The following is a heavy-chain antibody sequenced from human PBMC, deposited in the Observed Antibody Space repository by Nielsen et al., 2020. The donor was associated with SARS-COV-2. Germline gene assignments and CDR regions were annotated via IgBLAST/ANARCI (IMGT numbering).Heavy chain of an antibody. V-gene: IGHV3-30*03. J-gene: IGHJ3*02. D-gene: IGHD6-19*01. CDR3: ARESVTGTDAFDI. Sequence: GESLKISCAASGFTFSSYGMHWVRQAPGKGLEWVAVISYDGSNKYYADSVKGRFTISRDNAENSLSLQMNSLRAEDTAVYYCARESVTGTDAFDIWGQGTVVTV. CDR1: GFTFSSYG. CDR2: ISYDGSNK.